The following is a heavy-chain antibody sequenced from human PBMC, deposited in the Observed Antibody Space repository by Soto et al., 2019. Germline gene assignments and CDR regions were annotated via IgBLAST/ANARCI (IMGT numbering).Heavy chain of an antibody. CDR2: IVVGSGNT. Sequence: ASVKGSCKASGFTFTSSAVQWVRQARGQRLEWIGWIVVGSGNTNYAQKFQERVTITRDMSTSTAYMELSSLRSEDTAVYYCAAEVAAAGTLADYWGQGTLVTVSS. CDR1: GFTFTSSA. V-gene: IGHV1-58*01. J-gene: IGHJ4*02. D-gene: IGHD6-13*01. CDR3: AAEVAAAGTLADY.